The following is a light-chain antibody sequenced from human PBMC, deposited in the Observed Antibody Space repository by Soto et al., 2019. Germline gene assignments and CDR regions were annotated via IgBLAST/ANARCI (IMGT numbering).Light chain of an antibody. V-gene: IGKV3D-15*01. J-gene: IGKJ1*01. CDR2: GAS. CDR1: RTVSSK. CDR3: QQYSDSPT. Sequence: EIVMTQSPATLSVSPGERATVSCRASRTVSSKLAWYQQKPGHAPCLLIYGASTRATGIPARFSGSGSGTEFTLTISSLQSEDFAVYYCQQYSDSPTFGLGTKVE.